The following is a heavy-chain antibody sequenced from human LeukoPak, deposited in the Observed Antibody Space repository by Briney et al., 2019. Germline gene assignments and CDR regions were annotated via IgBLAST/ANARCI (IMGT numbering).Heavy chain of an antibody. V-gene: IGHV4-39*01. D-gene: IGHD3-22*01. CDR3: ASYDRRGPGY. CDR1: GGSISSSSDY. CDR2: IYYSGST. Sequence: PSETLSLTCTVSGGSISSSSDYWGWIRQPPGKGLEWIGSIYYSGSTYYNPSLKSRVTKSVDTSKNQFSLKLSSVTAADTAVYYCASYDRRGPGYWGQGTLVTVSS. J-gene: IGHJ4*02.